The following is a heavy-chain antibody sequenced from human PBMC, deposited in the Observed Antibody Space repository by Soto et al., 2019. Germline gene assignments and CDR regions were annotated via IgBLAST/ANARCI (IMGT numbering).Heavy chain of an antibody. CDR3: ARGDDYIWGSYRSPFDY. J-gene: IGHJ4*02. Sequence: ASVKVSCKASGYTFTSYAMHWVRQAPGQRLEWMGWINAGNGNTKYSQKFQGRVTITRDTSASTAYMELSSLRSEDTAVYYCARGDDYIWGSYRSPFDYWGQGTLVTVSS. CDR1: GYTFTSYA. CDR2: INAGNGNT. D-gene: IGHD3-16*02. V-gene: IGHV1-3*01.